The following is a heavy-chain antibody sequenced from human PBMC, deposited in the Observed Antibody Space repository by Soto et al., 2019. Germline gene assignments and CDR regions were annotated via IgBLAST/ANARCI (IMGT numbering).Heavy chain of an antibody. CDR3: ARAPSSYNRYHYDGMDV. CDR1: GFTFSSYA. CDR2: ISYDGSNK. V-gene: IGHV3-30-3*01. D-gene: IGHD3-3*01. Sequence: PGGSLRLSCAASGFTFSSYAMHWVRQAPGKGLEWVAVISYDGSNKYYADSVKGRFTISRDNSKKRLNLQMNSLRAEDTAVYYCARAPSSYNRYHYDGMDVWGLGTTVTVSS. J-gene: IGHJ6*02.